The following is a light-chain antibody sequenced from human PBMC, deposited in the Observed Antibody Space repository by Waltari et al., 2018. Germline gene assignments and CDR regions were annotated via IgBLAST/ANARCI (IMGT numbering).Light chain of an antibody. CDR3: QQYFDFPRT. J-gene: IGKJ1*01. CDR1: QGISDS. V-gene: IGKV1-NL1*01. Sequence: DILMTQSPSSLSASVGDRVTITCRASQGISDSLACYQQKPGKAPKVLLHDASSLESGVPSRFSGSGAGTEFTFTISRLQPEDFATYYCQQYFDFPRTFGQGTRVDIK. CDR2: DAS.